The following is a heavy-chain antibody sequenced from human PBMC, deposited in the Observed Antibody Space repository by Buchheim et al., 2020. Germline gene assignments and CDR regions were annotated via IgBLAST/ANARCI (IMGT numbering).Heavy chain of an antibody. CDR2: IYYSGST. CDR1: GGSISSSSYY. J-gene: IGHJ4*02. Sequence: QLQVQESGPGLVKPSETLSLTCTVSGGSISSSSYYWGWIRQPPGKGLEWIGSIYYSGSTYYNPSLKSRVTISVDTSKNQFSLKLSSVTAADTAVYYCARHEYYDSSGYYSLDYWGQGTL. D-gene: IGHD3-22*01. CDR3: ARHEYYDSSGYYSLDY. V-gene: IGHV4-39*01.